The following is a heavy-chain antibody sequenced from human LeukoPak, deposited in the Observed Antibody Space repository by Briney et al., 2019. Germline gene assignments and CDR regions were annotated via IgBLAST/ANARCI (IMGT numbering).Heavy chain of an antibody. D-gene: IGHD3-10*01. Sequence: SVKVSCKASGGTFSSYAISWVRQAPGQGLEWMGGIIPIFGTANYAQKFQGRVPITADESTSTAYMELSSLRSEDTAVYYCARGERGYYGSGSYDYWGQGTLVTVSS. J-gene: IGHJ4*02. V-gene: IGHV1-69*01. CDR3: ARGERGYYGSGSYDY. CDR1: GGTFSSYA. CDR2: IIPIFGTA.